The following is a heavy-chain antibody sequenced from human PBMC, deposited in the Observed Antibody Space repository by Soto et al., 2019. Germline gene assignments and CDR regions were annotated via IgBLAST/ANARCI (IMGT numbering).Heavy chain of an antibody. CDR1: GFTFSNAW. CDR3: TKATFAFDI. Sequence: PWGSLKISCASSGFTFSNAWMSWVRQAPGKGLEWVGRIKSKTDGGTTDYAAPVKGRFTISRDDSKNTLYLQMNSLKTEDTAVYYCTKATFAFDIWGQGTMVTVSS. CDR2: IKSKTDGGTT. J-gene: IGHJ3*02. D-gene: IGHD3-16*01. V-gene: IGHV3-15*01.